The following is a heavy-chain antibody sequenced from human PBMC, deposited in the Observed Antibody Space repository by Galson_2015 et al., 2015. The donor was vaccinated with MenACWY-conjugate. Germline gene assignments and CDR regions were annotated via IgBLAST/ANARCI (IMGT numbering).Heavy chain of an antibody. CDR1: GYTFTGYD. D-gene: IGHD5/OR15-5a*01. CDR2: IRPSDGET. Sequence: SVKVSCKASGYTFTGYDINWVRQAPGQGLEWMGFIRPSDGETDYAKKFQGRGTMTRDTSTSTVYMHMSSLRSEDTGVYYCARPRTTVYIGDDFDQWGQGTPLPAS. V-gene: IGHV1-46*01. J-gene: IGHJ4*02. CDR3: ARPRTTVYIGDDFDQ.